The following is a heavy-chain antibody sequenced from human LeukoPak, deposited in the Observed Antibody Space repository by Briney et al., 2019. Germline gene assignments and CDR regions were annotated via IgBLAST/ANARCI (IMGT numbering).Heavy chain of an antibody. D-gene: IGHD3-22*01. CDR2: IYYSGST. J-gene: IGHJ6*02. Sequence: PSQTLSLTCTVSGGSISSGDYYWSWIRQPPGKGLEWIGYIYYSGSTYYNPSLKSRVTISVDTSKNQFSLKLSSVTAADTVVYYCARDLVYYDSSGFDMDVWGQGTTVTVSS. CDR1: GGSISSGDYY. CDR3: ARDLVYYDSSGFDMDV. V-gene: IGHV4-30-4*01.